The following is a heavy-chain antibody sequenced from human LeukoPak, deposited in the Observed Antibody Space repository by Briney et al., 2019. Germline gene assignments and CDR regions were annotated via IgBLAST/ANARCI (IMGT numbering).Heavy chain of an antibody. CDR1: GFTFSSYA. Sequence: GRSLRLSCAASGFTFSSYAMHWVRQAPGKGLEWVAVISYDGSNKYYADSVKGRFTISRDNSKNTLYLQMNSLRAEGTAVYYCARVVVSSSSDYFDYWGQGTLVIVSS. J-gene: IGHJ4*02. V-gene: IGHV3-30-3*01. D-gene: IGHD6-6*01. CDR2: ISYDGSNK. CDR3: ARVVVSSSSDYFDY.